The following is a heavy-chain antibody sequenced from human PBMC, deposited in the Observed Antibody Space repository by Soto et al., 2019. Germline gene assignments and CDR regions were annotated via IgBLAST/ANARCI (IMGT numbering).Heavy chain of an antibody. Sequence: ASVKVSCKACGYSFTSYDINWVRQATRQGLEWMGWMNPNSGNTGYAQKLQGRVTMTTDTSTSTAYMELRSLRSDDTAVYYCAREGQQLRVSYYGMDVWGQGTTVTVSS. J-gene: IGHJ6*02. V-gene: IGHV1-8*01. D-gene: IGHD6-13*01. CDR2: MNPNSGNT. CDR3: AREGQQLRVSYYGMDV. CDR1: GYSFTSYD.